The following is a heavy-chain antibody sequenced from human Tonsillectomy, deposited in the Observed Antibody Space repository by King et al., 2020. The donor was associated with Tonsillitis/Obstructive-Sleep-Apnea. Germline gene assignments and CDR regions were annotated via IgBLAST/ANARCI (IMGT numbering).Heavy chain of an antibody. Sequence: VQLVESGGGVVLPGRSLRLSCAASGFTFSSYAIHWVRQAPGKGLEWVAVISYDGSHKYYADSVKGRFTISRDNSKNTLYLQMNSLRAEDTAVYYCARPPPMPGPAATTFYGMDVWGRGTTVTVSS. CDR1: GFTFSSYA. D-gene: IGHD2-2*01. V-gene: IGHV3-30*04. J-gene: IGHJ6*02. CDR2: ISYDGSHK. CDR3: ARPPPMPGPAATTFYGMDV.